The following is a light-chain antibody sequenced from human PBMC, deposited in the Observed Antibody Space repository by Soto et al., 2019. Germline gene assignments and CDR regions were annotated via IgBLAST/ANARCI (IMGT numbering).Light chain of an antibody. Sequence: QSVLTQPPSVSGAPGQRVTISCTGSSSNIGAGYDVHWYQQLPGTAPKLLIYGNSNRPSGVPDRFSGSKSGTSASLAITGLLAEDEADYYCKSLGSSLRGWRVFGGGTELTV. CDR1: SSNIGAGYD. V-gene: IGLV1-40*01. CDR3: KSLGSSLRGWRV. CDR2: GNS. J-gene: IGLJ3*02.